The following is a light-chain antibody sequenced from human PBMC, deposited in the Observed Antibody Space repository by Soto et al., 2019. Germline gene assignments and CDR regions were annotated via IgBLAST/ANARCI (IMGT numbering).Light chain of an antibody. CDR2: EDI. Sequence: QSALTQPASVSGSPGQSITISCTGTSSDVGSYSLVSWYQHHPGKAPHLMIYEDIKRPSGVSNRFSGSKSGNTASLTISGLQAEDEADYYCCSYAGSSSYVFGTGTKLTVL. CDR1: SSDVGSYSL. J-gene: IGLJ1*01. CDR3: CSYAGSSSYV. V-gene: IGLV2-23*01.